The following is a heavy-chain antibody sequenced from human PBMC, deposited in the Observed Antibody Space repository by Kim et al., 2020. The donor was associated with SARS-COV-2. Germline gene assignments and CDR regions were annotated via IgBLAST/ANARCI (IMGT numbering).Heavy chain of an antibody. CDR3: SCSGHGSGCYCYYY. D-gene: IGHD3-10*01. V-gene: IGHV3-33*05. Sequence: GGSLRLSCAASGFTFSNSCMHWVRQAPGKGLEWVAGISYDGSNESSADSVPGRFTISIYSSDTTHSLHMHILSAEDTATYDCSCSGHGSGCYCYYY. CDR2: ISYDGSNE. J-gene: IGHJ6*01. CDR1: GFTFSNSC.